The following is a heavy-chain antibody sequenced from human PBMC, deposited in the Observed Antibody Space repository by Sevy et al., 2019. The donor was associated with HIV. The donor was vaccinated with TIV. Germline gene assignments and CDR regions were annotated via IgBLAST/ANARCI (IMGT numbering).Heavy chain of an antibody. Sequence: GGSLRLSCAASGFTFSSYEMNWVRQAPGKGLEWVSYISSSGSTIYYADSVKGRFTISRDNAKNSLYLQMNSLRAEDTAVYYCATPMVRGDNTDYWGQRTLVTVSS. D-gene: IGHD3-10*01. CDR2: ISSSGSTI. CDR3: ATPMVRGDNTDY. J-gene: IGHJ4*02. V-gene: IGHV3-48*03. CDR1: GFTFSSYE.